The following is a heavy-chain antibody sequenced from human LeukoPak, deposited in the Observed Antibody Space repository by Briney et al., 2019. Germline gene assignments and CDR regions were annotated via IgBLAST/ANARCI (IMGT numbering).Heavy chain of an antibody. CDR1: GYTFTSSG. D-gene: IGHD6-13*01. CDR2: ISAYNGNT. CDR3: ASNIAEPAFDI. J-gene: IGHJ3*02. Sequence: ASLKVSCTASGYTFTSSGISSVRQAPGQGLEWMGWISAYNGNTNYAQKLQGRVTMTTDTSTSTAYMELRSLRSDDTAVYYCASNIAEPAFDIWGQGTMVTVSS. V-gene: IGHV1-18*01.